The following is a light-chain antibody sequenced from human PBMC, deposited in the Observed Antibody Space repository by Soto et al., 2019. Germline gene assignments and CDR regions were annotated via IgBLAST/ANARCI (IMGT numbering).Light chain of an antibody. V-gene: IGKV1-39*01. J-gene: IGKJ1*01. CDR1: QGIYSH. CDR3: QQSYITTWT. CDR2: AAS. Sequence: DILLTQFPSSLSSSLGDRVTITCRASQGIYSHLAWYQQKPGKAPKLLIYAASSLQIGVPSRFGGSGSGTDFTLAISGLQNEDFATYYCQQSYITTWTFGQGTKVDIK.